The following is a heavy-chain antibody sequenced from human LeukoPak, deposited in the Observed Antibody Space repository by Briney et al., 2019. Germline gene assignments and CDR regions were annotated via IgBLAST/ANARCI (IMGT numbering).Heavy chain of an antibody. Sequence: GGSLRLSCTTSGFAVDDFAMSWVRQPAGKGLEWVGFIRRRAYGGAAEYAASVKGRFIISGDDSKGIAYLQMNSLKTEDTAVYYCSRNGLVDFDYWGQGSRVIVSP. CDR3: SRNGLVDFDY. J-gene: IGHJ4*02. CDR2: IRRRAYGGAA. V-gene: IGHV3-49*04. CDR1: GFAVDDFA.